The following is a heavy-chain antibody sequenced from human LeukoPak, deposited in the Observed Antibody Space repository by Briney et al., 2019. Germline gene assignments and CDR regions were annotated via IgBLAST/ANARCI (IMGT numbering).Heavy chain of an antibody. CDR3: ARGPPNWGYDY. Sequence: ASVRVSCKASGYTFTSYAMHWVRQAPGQRLEWMGWINAGNGNTKYSQKFQGRVTITRDTSASTAYMELSSLRSDDTAVYYCARGPPNWGYDYWGPGTLVTVSS. D-gene: IGHD7-27*01. V-gene: IGHV1-3*01. CDR1: GYTFTSYA. J-gene: IGHJ4*02. CDR2: INAGNGNT.